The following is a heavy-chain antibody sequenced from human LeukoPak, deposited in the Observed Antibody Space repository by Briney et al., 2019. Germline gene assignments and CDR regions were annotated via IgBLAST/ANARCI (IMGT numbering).Heavy chain of an antibody. D-gene: IGHD3-10*01. CDR2: IIPIFGTA. J-gene: IGHJ4*02. CDR1: GGTFSSYA. V-gene: IGHV1-69*13. CDR3: ARERDKTGYFDY. Sequence: SVKVSCKASGGTFSSYAISWVRQAPGQGLEWMGGIIPIFGTANYAQKFQGRVTVTADESTSTAYMELSSLRSEDTAVYYCARERDKTGYFDYWGQGTLVTVSS.